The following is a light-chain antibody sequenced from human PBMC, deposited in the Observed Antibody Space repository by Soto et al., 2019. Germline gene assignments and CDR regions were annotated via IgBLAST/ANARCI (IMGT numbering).Light chain of an antibody. CDR2: DAS. V-gene: IGKV3-11*01. CDR3: QQRSMLT. J-gene: IGKJ4*01. Sequence: EIVMTQSPATLSVSPGERATLSCRASQSVRSSLAWYQQKPGQAPRLLIYDASNRATGIPARFSGSGSGTDFTLTISSLEPEDFAVYYCQQRSMLTFGGGTKVDIK. CDR1: QSVRSS.